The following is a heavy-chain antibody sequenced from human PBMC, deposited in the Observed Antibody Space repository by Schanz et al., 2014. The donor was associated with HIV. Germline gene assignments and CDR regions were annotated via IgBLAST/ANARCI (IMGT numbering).Heavy chain of an antibody. CDR1: GFTFSSHA. V-gene: IGHV3-23*01. D-gene: IGHD3-22*01. CDR2: ISGRGGGT. CDR3: AKTYYYDNNGFDY. Sequence: EVQLLESGGGLVQPGGSLRLSCAASGFTFSSHAMNWVRQAPGKGLEWVSGISGRGGGTHYADSVKGRFTISRDDSKNTLYLRMNSLRAEDTALYYCAKTYYYDNNGFDYWGQGTLVTVSA. J-gene: IGHJ4*02.